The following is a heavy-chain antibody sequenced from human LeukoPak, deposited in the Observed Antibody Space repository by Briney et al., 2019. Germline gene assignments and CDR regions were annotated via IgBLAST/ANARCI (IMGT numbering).Heavy chain of an antibody. CDR3: ARNRYGSSYDAFDI. CDR2: ISSGSTI. D-gene: IGHD3-10*01. J-gene: IGHJ3*02. V-gene: IGHV3-48*03. CDR1: RITLTSYE. Sequence: QSGGSLRLSCAASRITLTSYEMNWVRQAPGKGLEWVPYISSGSTIYYADSVKGRFTISRDNAKNSLYLQMNSLRAEDTAVYYCARNRYGSSYDAFDIWGQGTMVTVSS.